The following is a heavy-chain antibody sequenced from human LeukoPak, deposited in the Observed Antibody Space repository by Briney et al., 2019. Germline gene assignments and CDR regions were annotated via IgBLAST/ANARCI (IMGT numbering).Heavy chain of an antibody. J-gene: IGHJ6*03. Sequence: GGSLRLSCAASGFTFSSYAMHWVRQAPGKGLEWVAVISYDGSNKYYADPVKGRFTISRDNSKNTLYLQMNSLRAEDTAVYYCAREVRRGYYYYYMDVWGKGTTVTVSS. CDR1: GFTFSSYA. CDR3: AREVRRGYYYYYMDV. CDR2: ISYDGSNK. V-gene: IGHV3-30*04.